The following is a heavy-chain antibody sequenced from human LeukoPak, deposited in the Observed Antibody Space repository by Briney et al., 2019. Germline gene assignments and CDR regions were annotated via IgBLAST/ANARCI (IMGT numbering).Heavy chain of an antibody. Sequence: ETLSLTCTVSGGSISSYYWSWIRQPPGKGLEWVSSISSTSKYISYADSLKGRFTISRDNAKNSLYLQMNSLRAEDTALYYCARVPPDDYGDYYYFDYWGQGTLVTVSS. J-gene: IGHJ4*02. V-gene: IGHV3-21*04. CDR2: ISSTSKYI. CDR1: GGSISSYY. D-gene: IGHD4-17*01. CDR3: ARVPPDDYGDYYYFDY.